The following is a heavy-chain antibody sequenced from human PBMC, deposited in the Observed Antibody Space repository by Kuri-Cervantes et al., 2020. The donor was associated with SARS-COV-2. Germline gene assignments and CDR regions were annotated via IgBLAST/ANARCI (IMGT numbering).Heavy chain of an antibody. CDR1: GYSISSGYY. V-gene: IGHV4-38-2*01. D-gene: IGHD1/OR15-1a*01. CDR2: IYHSGST. Sequence: GSLRLFCAVSGYSISSGYYWGWIRQPPGKGLEWIGSIYHSGSTYYNPSLKSRVTISVDTSKNQFSLKLSSVTAADTAVYYCARLRQQSVAFDIWGQGTMVTVSS. CDR3: ARLRQQSVAFDI. J-gene: IGHJ3*02.